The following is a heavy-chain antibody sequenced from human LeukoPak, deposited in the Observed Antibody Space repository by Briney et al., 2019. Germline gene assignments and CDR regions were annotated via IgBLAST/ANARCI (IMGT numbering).Heavy chain of an antibody. V-gene: IGHV4-39*01. CDR2: IYYSGST. J-gene: IGHJ4*02. D-gene: IGHD6-19*01. CDR1: GGSISSSSYY. CDR3: ARRLPVLVAGMGFYDY. Sequence: PSETLSLTCTVSGGSISSSSYYWGWIRQPPGKGLEWIGSIYYSGSTYYNPSLKSRVTISVDTSKNQFPLKLSSVTAADTAVYYCARRLPVLVAGMGFYDYWGQGTLVTVSS.